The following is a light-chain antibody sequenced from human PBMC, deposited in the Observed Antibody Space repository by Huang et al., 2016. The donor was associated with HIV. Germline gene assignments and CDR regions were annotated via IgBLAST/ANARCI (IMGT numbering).Light chain of an antibody. CDR3: QQSYRNPYT. J-gene: IGKJ2*01. CDR1: QTISTY. Sequence: DIQMTQSPSSLSASVGDRVTLTCRPSQTISTYLNWYQQIPGKAPKLLIDGAASLQSGVPSRFSGGRSGTDFTLTISSLQPEDFATYYCQQSYRNPYTFGQGTKLEIK. V-gene: IGKV1-39*01. CDR2: GAA.